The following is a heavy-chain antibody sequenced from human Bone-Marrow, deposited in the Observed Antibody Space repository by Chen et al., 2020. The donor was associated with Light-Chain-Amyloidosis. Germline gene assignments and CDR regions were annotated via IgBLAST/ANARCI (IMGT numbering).Heavy chain of an antibody. CDR1: GFAFSSYA. D-gene: IGHD3-9*01. CDR3: AKDISYDDILPGYPADAFDI. CDR2: SSGMGGSR. Sequence: EVQLVESGGGLLQRGGSLRLSCAASGFAFSSYAMSWVRQAPGKGREWVSSSSGMGGSRYYGVSVKGRLNITRDNSKNALFLQMNSLRAEDTAVYYCAKDISYDDILPGYPADAFDIWGQGTMVTVSS. V-gene: IGHV3-23*04. J-gene: IGHJ3*02.